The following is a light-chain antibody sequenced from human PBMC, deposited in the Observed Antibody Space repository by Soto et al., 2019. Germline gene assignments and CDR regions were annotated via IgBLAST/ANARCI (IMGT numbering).Light chain of an antibody. CDR1: SSDIGSYNR. J-gene: IGLJ1*01. Sequence: QAVVTQPASVSGSPGQSITISCTGTSSDIGSYNRVSWYQQPPGTAPKLIIYEVNNRPSGVPDRFSGSKSGNTASLTISGLQAEDEADYYCNSFTTSSTYVFGTGTQLTVL. CDR2: EVN. CDR3: NSFTTSSTYV. V-gene: IGLV2-18*02.